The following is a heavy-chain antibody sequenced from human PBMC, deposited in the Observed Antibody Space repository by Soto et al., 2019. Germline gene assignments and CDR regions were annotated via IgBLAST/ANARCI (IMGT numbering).Heavy chain of an antibody. CDR1: GFTFSSYG. J-gene: IGHJ6*03. CDR3: ARDRGVGPKTFYYKDV. Sequence: PGGSLRLSCAASGFTFSSYGMHWVRQAPGKGLEWVAVIWYDGSNKYYADSVKGRFTISRDNSKNTLYLQMNSLRAEDTAVYYCARDRGVGPKTFYYKDVWGKGTTVTVSS. V-gene: IGHV3-33*01. CDR2: IWYDGSNK. D-gene: IGHD2-2*01.